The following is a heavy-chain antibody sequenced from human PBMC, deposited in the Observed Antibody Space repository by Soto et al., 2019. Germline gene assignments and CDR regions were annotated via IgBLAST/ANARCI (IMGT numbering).Heavy chain of an antibody. CDR1: GFTFSSYS. J-gene: IGHJ6*02. V-gene: IGHV3-21*01. D-gene: IGHD5-18*01. CDR2: ISSSSSYI. Sequence: GGSLRRSCAASGFTFSSYSMNWVRQAPGKGLGWVSSISSSSSYIYYADSVKGRFTISRDNAKNSLYLQMNSLRAEDTAVYYCARGDGGGGYSYGYYYYYYGMDVWGQGTTVTVS. CDR3: ARGDGGGGYSYGYYYYYYGMDV.